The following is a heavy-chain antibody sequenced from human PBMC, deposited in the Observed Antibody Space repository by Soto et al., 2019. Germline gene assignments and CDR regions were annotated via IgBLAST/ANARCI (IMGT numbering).Heavy chain of an antibody. Sequence: PGGSLRLSCAASGFTLSTHGMHCVRQAPGKGLEWMAVITYDGFKKYYGDSVKGRMTISRDTSNDTLYLQMNSLSAEDTAMYYCAKDLIVGASRPSALDIWGQGTMFTVSS. V-gene: IGHV3-30*18. CDR3: AKDLIVGASRPSALDI. CDR2: ITYDGFKK. J-gene: IGHJ3*02. D-gene: IGHD1-26*01. CDR1: GFTLSTHG.